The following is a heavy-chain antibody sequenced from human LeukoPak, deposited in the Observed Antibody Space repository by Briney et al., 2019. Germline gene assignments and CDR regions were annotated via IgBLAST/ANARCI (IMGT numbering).Heavy chain of an antibody. Sequence: GASVKVSCKASGYSFTTYGISWVRQAPGQGLEWVGWINTYNGNTKYAQKLQGRVTMTTETSTSTAYMELRSLRSDDTAVYYCARDQQYDFWSVSLYWGQGTLVAVSS. D-gene: IGHD3-3*01. V-gene: IGHV1-18*01. CDR2: INTYNGNT. CDR1: GYSFTTYG. CDR3: ARDQQYDFWSVSLY. J-gene: IGHJ4*02.